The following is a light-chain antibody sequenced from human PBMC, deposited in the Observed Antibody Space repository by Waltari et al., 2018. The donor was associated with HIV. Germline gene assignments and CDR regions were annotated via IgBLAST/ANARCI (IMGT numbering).Light chain of an antibody. J-gene: IGKJ4*01. V-gene: IGKV1D-12*01. CDR1: QSISHW. CDR3: QQANSFLT. CDR2: AAS. Sequence: DIHLTQSPSSVSASVGATVTITCRARQSISHWLAWYQQQPGKAPKLLIYAASTLQSGVPSRFSGRGSGTDFTLTITNLQPEDFATYYCQQANSFLTFGGGTKVEIK.